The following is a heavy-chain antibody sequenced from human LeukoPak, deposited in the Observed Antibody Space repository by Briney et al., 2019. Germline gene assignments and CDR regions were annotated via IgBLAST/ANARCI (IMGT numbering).Heavy chain of an antibody. CDR1: GGSFSGCY. CDR2: INHSGST. D-gene: IGHD1-26*01. J-gene: IGHJ5*02. V-gene: IGHV4-34*01. Sequence: PSETLSLTCAVYGGSFSGCYWSWIRQPPGKGLEWIGEINHSGSTNYNPSLKSRVTISIDTSKNQFSLKLSSVTAADTAVYYCARSGAARLARKHNWFDPWGQGTLVTVSS. CDR3: ARSGAARLARKHNWFDP.